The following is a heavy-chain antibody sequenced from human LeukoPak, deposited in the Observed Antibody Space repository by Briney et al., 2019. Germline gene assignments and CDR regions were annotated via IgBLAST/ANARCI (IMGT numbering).Heavy chain of an antibody. Sequence: GASVKVSCKASGYTFTGYYMHWVRQAPGQGLEWMGWINPNSGGTNYAQKFQGRVTMTRDTSISTAYMELSRLRSDDTAVYYCARSCSSTSCYYYYYYYMGVWGKGTTVTVSS. J-gene: IGHJ6*03. CDR2: INPNSGGT. CDR1: GYTFTGYY. V-gene: IGHV1-2*02. CDR3: ARSCSSTSCYYYYYYYMGV. D-gene: IGHD2-2*01.